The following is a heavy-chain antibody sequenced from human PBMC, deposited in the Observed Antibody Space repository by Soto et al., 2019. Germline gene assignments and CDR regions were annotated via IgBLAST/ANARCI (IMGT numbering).Heavy chain of an antibody. CDR2: IKWDASEK. CDR1: GFTFGSYW. V-gene: IGHV3-7*01. D-gene: IGHD3-10*01. CDR3: ASDSGYGSGTTESHYLDY. J-gene: IGHJ4*01. Sequence: EVQLEESGGGLVQPGGSLRLSCAASGFTFGSYWMSWVRQAPGKGLEWLATIKWDASEKKYVDSVKGRFTMSRDNAKNSLYLEMDSLTAEDPAVYYCASDSGYGSGTTESHYLDYWGHGTLVTVSS.